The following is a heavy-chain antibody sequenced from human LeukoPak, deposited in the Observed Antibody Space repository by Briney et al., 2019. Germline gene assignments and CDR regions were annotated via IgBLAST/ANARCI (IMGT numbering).Heavy chain of an antibody. CDR3: ARAMMVVANLWGVYDY. Sequence: PGGSLRLSCAASGFTFSSYAMSWVRRAPGKGLEWVAVVWYDGSNKYYADSVKGRFTISRDNSKNTLYLQMNSLRAEDTAVYYCARAMMVVANLWGVYDYWGQGTLVTVSS. CDR1: GFTFSSYA. D-gene: IGHD3-22*01. CDR2: VWYDGSNK. J-gene: IGHJ4*02. V-gene: IGHV3-33*08.